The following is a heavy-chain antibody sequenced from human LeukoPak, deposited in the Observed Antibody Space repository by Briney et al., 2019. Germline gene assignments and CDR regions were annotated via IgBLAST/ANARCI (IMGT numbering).Heavy chain of an antibody. Sequence: GESLRISCKGSGYSFTSYWINWVRQMPGKGLEWMGRIDPSDSYTIYSPSFQGHVTISADKPVNTAYLQWSSLKASDTAMYYCARQGSDLDYWGQGTLVTVSS. CDR1: GYSFTSYW. J-gene: IGHJ4*02. V-gene: IGHV5-10-1*01. CDR3: ARQGSDLDY. CDR2: IDPSDSYT.